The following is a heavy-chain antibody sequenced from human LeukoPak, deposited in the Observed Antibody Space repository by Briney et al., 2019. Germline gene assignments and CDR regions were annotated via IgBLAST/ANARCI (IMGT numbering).Heavy chain of an antibody. D-gene: IGHD4/OR15-4a*01. V-gene: IGHV3-30*04. CDR2: MSFDGSQI. Sequence: GTSLRLSCAASGFTFSSYAMHWVRQAPGKGLGWVAVMSFDGSQIYYADFVKGRFTISRDNSKSTLYLQMNSLRTEDTAVYYCAREEYDYALGAFDYWGQGTLVTVSS. J-gene: IGHJ4*02. CDR3: AREEYDYALGAFDY. CDR1: GFTFSSYA.